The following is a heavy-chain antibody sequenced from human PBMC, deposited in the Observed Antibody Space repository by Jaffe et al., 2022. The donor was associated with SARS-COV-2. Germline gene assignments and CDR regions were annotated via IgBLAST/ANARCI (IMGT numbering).Heavy chain of an antibody. CDR2: IYYSGST. CDR3: ARHKLQLWSRGILYFDY. D-gene: IGHD5-18*01. J-gene: IGHJ4*02. CDR1: GGSISSSSYY. V-gene: IGHV4-39*01. Sequence: QLQLQESGPGLVKPSETLSLTCTVSGGSISSSSYYWGWIRQPPGKGLEWIGSIYYSGSTYYNPSLKSRVTISVDTSKNQFSLKLSSVTAADTAVYYCARHKLQLWSRGILYFDYWGQGTLVTVSS.